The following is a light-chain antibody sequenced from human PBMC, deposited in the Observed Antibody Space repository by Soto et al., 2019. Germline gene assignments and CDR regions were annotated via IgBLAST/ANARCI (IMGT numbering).Light chain of an antibody. V-gene: IGKV3-15*01. CDR3: HQYNMWPPLI. CDR2: AAS. CDR1: QSVSSN. J-gene: IGKJ4*01. Sequence: EIVLTQSPDTLSLSPGERATLSCRASQSVSSNLAWYQQKPGQGPRLLIYAASSRATGTPARFSGSGSGTEFTLTISSLQSEDFAVYYCHQYNMWPPLIFGGGTKVDIK.